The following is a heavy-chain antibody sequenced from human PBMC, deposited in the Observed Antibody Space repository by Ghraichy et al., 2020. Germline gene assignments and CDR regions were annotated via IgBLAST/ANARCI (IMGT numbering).Heavy chain of an antibody. CDR2: IHYSGAT. V-gene: IGHV4-39*01. J-gene: IGHJ4*02. CDR3: ARQTWVGDYDYVWGTYRSLGSSAY. Sequence: SETLSLTCTVSGGSISSSSYYWGWIRQPPGKGLEWIGSIHYSGATYYNPSLKSRITISVDTSKNQFSLKLSSVTAADTAVYHCARQTWVGDYDYVWGTYRSLGSSAYWGQGTLVTVSS. CDR1: GGSISSSSYY. D-gene: IGHD3-16*02.